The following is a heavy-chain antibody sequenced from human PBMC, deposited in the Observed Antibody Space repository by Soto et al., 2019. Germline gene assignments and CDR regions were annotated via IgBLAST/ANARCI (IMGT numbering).Heavy chain of an antibody. Sequence: VGSLRLSCAASGFTFNNAWMNWVRQAPGKGLEWVGRIKSKTDGGTIDYPAPVKGRFTISRDDSRNTLYLQMNSLTTEDTAVYYCTTAHPRGPDYWGQGTLVTVSS. J-gene: IGHJ4*02. V-gene: IGHV3-15*01. CDR3: TTAHPRGPDY. CDR1: GFTFNNAW. CDR2: IKSKTDGGTI. D-gene: IGHD5-12*01.